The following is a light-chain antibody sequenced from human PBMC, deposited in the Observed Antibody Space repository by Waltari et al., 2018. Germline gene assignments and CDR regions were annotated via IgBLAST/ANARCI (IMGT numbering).Light chain of an antibody. Sequence: EIVLTQSPATLSLSPGERATLSCRASQSVSSYLAWFQQKPGQAPRLLIYDASNRATGITARCSGSRAGTEFTLTISSLEPEDFAVDYCQQRSNWPPLTFGGGTKVEIK. J-gene: IGKJ4*01. V-gene: IGKV3-11*01. CDR3: QQRSNWPPLT. CDR2: DAS. CDR1: QSVSSY.